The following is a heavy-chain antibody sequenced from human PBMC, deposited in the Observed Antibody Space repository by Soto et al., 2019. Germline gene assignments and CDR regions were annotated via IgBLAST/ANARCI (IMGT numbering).Heavy chain of an antibody. CDR1: GYSFTSYW. J-gene: IGHJ3*02. V-gene: IGHV5-51*01. Sequence: GESLKISCKGSGYSFTSYWIGWVRQMPGKGLEWMGIMYPGDSDATYSPSFQGQVTMSADKSISTAYLQWSSLKASDTAMHYCARPYSGSPNDPFDIWGQGTMVTVS. CDR3: ARPYSGSPNDPFDI. D-gene: IGHD1-26*01. CDR2: MYPGDSDA.